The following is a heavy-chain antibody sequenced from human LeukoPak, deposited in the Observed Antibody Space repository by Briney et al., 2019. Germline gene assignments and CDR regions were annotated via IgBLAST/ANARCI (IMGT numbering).Heavy chain of an antibody. J-gene: IGHJ4*02. Sequence: PSGTLSLTCAVYGGSFSGYYWSWIRQPPGKGLEWIGEINHSGSTNYNPSLKSRVTISGDTSKNQFSLRLSSVTAADTAVYYCARASYSYDINGWVPFDYWGQGTLVTVSS. CDR1: GGSFSGYY. V-gene: IGHV4-34*01. CDR3: ARASYSYDINGWVPFDY. D-gene: IGHD3-22*01. CDR2: INHSGST.